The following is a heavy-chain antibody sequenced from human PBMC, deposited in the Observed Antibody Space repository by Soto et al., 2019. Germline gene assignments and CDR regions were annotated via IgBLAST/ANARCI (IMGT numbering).Heavy chain of an antibody. J-gene: IGHJ4*02. CDR2: IVADNGNT. D-gene: IGHD6-13*01. Sequence: GASVKVSCKASGYTFTSYGISWVRQAPGQRLEWIGWIVADNGNTNYAQKLQERVTITTDMSTSTAYMELSSLRSEDTAVYYCAAHVGDIAAAYYWGQGTLVNVSS. V-gene: IGHV1-18*01. CDR3: AAHVGDIAAAYY. CDR1: GYTFTSYG.